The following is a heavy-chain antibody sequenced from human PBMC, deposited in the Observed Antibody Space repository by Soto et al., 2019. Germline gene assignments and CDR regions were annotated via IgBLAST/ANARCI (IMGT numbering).Heavy chain of an antibody. CDR3: ARGLVRDFFDY. Sequence: EVQLVESGGGLVQPGESLRLSCAASGFTVSSDYMSWVRQAPGKGLEWVSVLYSGGLTYYADSVKGRFTISRDNSKNMLYLQMNSLRDEDTAVYYCARGLVRDFFDYWGQGTLVTVSS. J-gene: IGHJ4*02. D-gene: IGHD3-10*01. CDR2: LYSGGLT. CDR1: GFTVSSDY. V-gene: IGHV3-66*01.